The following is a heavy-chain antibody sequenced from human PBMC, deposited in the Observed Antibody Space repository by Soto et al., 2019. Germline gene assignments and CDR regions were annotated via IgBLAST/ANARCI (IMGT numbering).Heavy chain of an antibody. V-gene: IGHV3-23*01. CDR1: GFTFSSYA. Sequence: EVQLLESGGGLVQPGGSLRLSCAASGFTFSSYAMNWVRQAPGKGLEWVSVISGSGGSTYNADSVKARFTISRDNPKNTLYLQMNSLRAEDTAVYYCAKRNTGWYFDVWGRGTLVTVSS. CDR3: AKRNTGWYFDV. J-gene: IGHJ2*01. CDR2: ISGSGGST.